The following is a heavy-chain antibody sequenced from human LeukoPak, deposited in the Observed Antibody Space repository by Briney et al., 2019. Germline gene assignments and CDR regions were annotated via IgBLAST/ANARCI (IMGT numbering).Heavy chain of an antibody. J-gene: IGHJ4*02. V-gene: IGHV3-7*03. CDR2: IKQDGSEK. Sequence: GGSLRLSCAASGFIFSSYWMSWVRQAPGKGLEWVANIKQDGSEKYYVDSVKGRFTISRDNAKNSLYLQMNSLRAEDTAVYYCAKGGEWLLPYFDYWGQGTLVTVSS. D-gene: IGHD3-22*01. CDR1: GFIFSSYW. CDR3: AKGGEWLLPYFDY.